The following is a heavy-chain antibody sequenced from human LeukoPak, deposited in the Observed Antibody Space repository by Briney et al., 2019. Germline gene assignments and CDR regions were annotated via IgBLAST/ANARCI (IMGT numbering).Heavy chain of an antibody. CDR3: AKDRDYYGSGSRPDY. CDR1: GFTVSSNS. D-gene: IGHD3-10*01. V-gene: IGHV3-66*03. CDR2: IYSDNT. Sequence: GGSLRLSCTVSGFTVSSNSMSWVRQAPGKGLEWVSFIYSDNTHYSDSVKGRFTNSRDNSKNTLYLQMNSLRAEDTAVYYCAKDRDYYGSGSRPDYWGQGTLVTVSS. J-gene: IGHJ4*02.